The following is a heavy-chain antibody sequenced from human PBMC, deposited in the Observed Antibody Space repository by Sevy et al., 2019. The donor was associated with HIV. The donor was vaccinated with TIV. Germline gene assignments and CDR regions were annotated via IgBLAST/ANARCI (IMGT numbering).Heavy chain of an antibody. J-gene: IGHJ4*02. CDR1: GFTFSKYS. V-gene: IGHV3-23*01. CDR3: AGGGCTKPHDY. CDR2: LTFGCGEI. D-gene: IGHD2-21*01. Sequence: GGSLRLSCAASGFTFSKYSMTWVRQPPGKGLEWVSTLTFGCGEINYADSVKGRFTISRDNSKSSVYLQMNNLRPGDTAVYYCAGGGCTKPHDYWGQGTLVTVSS.